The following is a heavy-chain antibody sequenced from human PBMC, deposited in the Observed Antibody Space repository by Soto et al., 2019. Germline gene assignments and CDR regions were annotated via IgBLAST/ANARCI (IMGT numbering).Heavy chain of an antibody. CDR1: GYTFTSYD. V-gene: IGHV1-8*01. CDR2: MNPNSGNT. CDR3: ATGHCSGGSCYDRDAFDI. D-gene: IGHD2-15*01. J-gene: IGHJ3*02. Sequence: ASVKVSCKASGYTFTSYDINWVRQATGQGLEWMGWMNPNSGNTGYAQKFQGRVTMTRNTSISTAYMELSSLRSEDTAVYYCATGHCSGGSCYDRDAFDIWGQGTMVTVSS.